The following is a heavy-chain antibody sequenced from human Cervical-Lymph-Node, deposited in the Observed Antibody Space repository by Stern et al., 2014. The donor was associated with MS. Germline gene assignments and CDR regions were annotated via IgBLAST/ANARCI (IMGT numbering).Heavy chain of an antibody. CDR3: AGSGTYYPDY. CDR1: GGSISSYY. D-gene: IGHD3-3*01. J-gene: IGHJ4*02. CDR2: VHYSGTT. V-gene: IGHV4-59*08. Sequence: MQLVESGPGLVKPSETLSLTCSVSGGSISSYYWNWIRQPPGKGLEWIANVHYSGTTHYNPSLKSRVTIFLDTSMNKISPKLTSVTAADTAVYYCAGSGTYYPDYWGQGILVTGSS.